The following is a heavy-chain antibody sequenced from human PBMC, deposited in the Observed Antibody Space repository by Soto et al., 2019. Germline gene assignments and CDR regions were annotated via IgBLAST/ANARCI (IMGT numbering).Heavy chain of an antibody. Sequence: ASVKVSCKVSGYTLTELSMHWVRQAPGKGLEWMGGFDPEDGETIYAQKFQGRVTMTEDTSTDTAYMELSSLRSEDTAVYYCATVPFAEAPWRFDCLLFPGVRFDYWGQGTLVTVSS. CDR1: GYTLTELS. CDR3: ATVPFAEAPWRFDCLLFPGVRFDY. V-gene: IGHV1-24*01. J-gene: IGHJ4*02. D-gene: IGHD3-9*01. CDR2: FDPEDGET.